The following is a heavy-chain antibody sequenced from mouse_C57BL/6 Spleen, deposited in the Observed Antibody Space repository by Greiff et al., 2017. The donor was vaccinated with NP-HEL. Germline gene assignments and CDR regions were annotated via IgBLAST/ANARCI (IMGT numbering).Heavy chain of an antibody. CDR3: ARGGQLRLLYYFDY. J-gene: IGHJ2*01. CDR1: GFTFSDYG. D-gene: IGHD3-2*02. V-gene: IGHV5-17*01. CDR2: ISSGSSTI. Sequence: EVRVVESGGGLVKPGGSLKLSCVASGFTFSDYGMHWVRQAPEKGLEWVAYISSGSSTIYYADTVKGRFTISRDNAKNTLFLQMTSLRSEDTAMYYCARGGQLRLLYYFDYWGQGTTLTVSS.